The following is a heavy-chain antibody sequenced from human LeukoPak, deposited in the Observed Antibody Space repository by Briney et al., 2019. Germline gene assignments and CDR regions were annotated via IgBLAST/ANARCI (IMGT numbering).Heavy chain of an antibody. Sequence: SETLSLTCTVSGGSISIGGYYWSWIRQHPGKGLEWIGYIYYSGSTYYNPSLKSRVTISVDTSKNQFSLKLSSVTAADAAVYYCAREATVVTGGPGWFDPWGQGTLVTVSS. CDR2: IYYSGST. CDR1: GGSISIGGYY. J-gene: IGHJ5*02. V-gene: IGHV4-31*03. CDR3: AREATVVTGGPGWFDP. D-gene: IGHD4-23*01.